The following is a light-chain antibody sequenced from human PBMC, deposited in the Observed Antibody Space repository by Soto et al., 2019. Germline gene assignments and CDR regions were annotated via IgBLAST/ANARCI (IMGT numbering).Light chain of an antibody. V-gene: IGLV2-11*01. CDR2: DVS. J-gene: IGLJ1*01. Sequence: QSALTQPRSVSGSPGQSVTISCTGTSSDVGTYDFVSWYQQHPGKAPRLMIFDVSERPSGVPDRFSGSKSGNTASLTISGLQAEDEDDYYCCLYAVTFYVFGTGTKLTVL. CDR3: CLYAVTFYV. CDR1: SSDVGTYDF.